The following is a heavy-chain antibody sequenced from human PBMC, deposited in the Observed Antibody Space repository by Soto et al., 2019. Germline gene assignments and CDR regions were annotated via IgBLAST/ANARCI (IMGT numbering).Heavy chain of an antibody. Sequence: GESLKISCKGSGYSFTNYWIGWVRQMPGKGLEWMGIINPADSDTRYSPSFQGQVTVSVDKSISTAYLQRGSLKASDTAMYYCVRTDSTGDYAHWGQGTPVTVSS. D-gene: IGHD6-19*01. J-gene: IGHJ4*02. CDR2: INPADSDT. CDR3: VRTDSTGDYAH. V-gene: IGHV5-51*01. CDR1: GYSFTNYW.